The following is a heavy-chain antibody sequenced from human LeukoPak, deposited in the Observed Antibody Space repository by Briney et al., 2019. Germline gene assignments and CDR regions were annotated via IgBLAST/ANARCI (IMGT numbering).Heavy chain of an antibody. J-gene: IGHJ4*02. Sequence: PGGSLRLSCAASGFTFSRDSMHWVRQSPGKGLVWLSRIDPDGSTTNFADSVKGRFTISRDNAKNTLYLQMNSLTDEDTAVYYCASDVAYKFDYWGQGTLVTFSS. V-gene: IGHV3-74*01. CDR2: IDPDGSTT. D-gene: IGHD5-24*01. CDR3: ASDVAYKFDY. CDR1: GFTFSRDS.